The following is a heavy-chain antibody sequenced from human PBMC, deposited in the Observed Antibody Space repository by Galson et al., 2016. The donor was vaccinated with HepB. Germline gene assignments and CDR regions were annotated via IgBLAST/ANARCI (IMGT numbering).Heavy chain of an antibody. Sequence: SLRHSCAASGFTFSDHYMDWVRQAPGKGLEWVSSISDSGRSTYYADSVKGRFTISRDNSKNTLYLQMDSLGAEDTAIYYCARDHCGSNSCYKVFGYWGQGTLVSVSS. CDR3: ARDHCGSNSCYKVFGY. J-gene: IGHJ4*02. D-gene: IGHD2-2*02. V-gene: IGHV3-23*01. CDR1: GFTFSDHY. CDR2: ISDSGRST.